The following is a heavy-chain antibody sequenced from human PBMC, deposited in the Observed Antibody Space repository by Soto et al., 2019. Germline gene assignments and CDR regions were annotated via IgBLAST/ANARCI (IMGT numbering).Heavy chain of an antibody. Sequence: TSETLSLTCTVSGGSISSSSYYWGWIRQPPGKGLEWIGSIYYSGSTYYNPSLKSRVTISVDTSKNQFSLKLSSVTAADTAVYYCARAPPGYFDWFDPWGQGTLVTGSS. V-gene: IGHV4-39*01. CDR3: ARAPPGYFDWFDP. J-gene: IGHJ5*02. CDR1: GGSISSSSYY. D-gene: IGHD3-9*01. CDR2: IYYSGST.